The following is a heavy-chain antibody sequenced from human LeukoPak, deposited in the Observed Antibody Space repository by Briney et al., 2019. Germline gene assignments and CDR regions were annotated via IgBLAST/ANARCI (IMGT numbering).Heavy chain of an antibody. D-gene: IGHD6-19*01. CDR3: ARALAGWLVTEYGMYV. CDR1: GGSISSYY. CDR2: IYYSGST. Sequence: SETLSLTCTVYGGSISSYYWSWIRQPPGEGLEWIGNIYYSGSTNYNPSLESRVTISVDTSKNHFSLKLSPVTAADTAVYYCARALAGWLVTEYGMYVWGQGATLTVS. J-gene: IGHJ6*01. V-gene: IGHV4-59*12.